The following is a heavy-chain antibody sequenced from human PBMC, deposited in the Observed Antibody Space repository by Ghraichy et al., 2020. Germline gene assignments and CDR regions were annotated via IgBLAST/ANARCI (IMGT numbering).Heavy chain of an antibody. CDR3: ARIRGASNYNALDV. J-gene: IGHJ6*02. Sequence: GGSLRLSCAASGFSLLSYAMSWVRQAPGKGLEWVSGLNGGTTYYTDSVKGRFNISRDNSKNTVYLQMNSLRAEDTAVYYCARIRGASNYNALDVWGQGGTVIVSS. CDR1: GFSLLSYA. V-gene: IGHV3-23*01. D-gene: IGHD2-8*01. CDR2: LNGGTT.